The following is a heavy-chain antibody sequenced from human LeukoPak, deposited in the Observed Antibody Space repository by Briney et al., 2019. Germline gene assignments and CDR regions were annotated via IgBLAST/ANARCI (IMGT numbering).Heavy chain of an antibody. J-gene: IGHJ4*02. CDR2: LYTGGNT. Sequence: GSLRLSCAASGFTVNSNYMSWVRQAPGKGLEWVSVLYTGGNTLYADSVKGRFTISRDNSKNTLYLQMNSLRAEDTAVYYCARIRGASGWYYFDYWGQGNLVTVSS. V-gene: IGHV3-53*01. CDR3: ARIRGASGWYYFDY. D-gene: IGHD6-19*01. CDR1: GFTVNSNY.